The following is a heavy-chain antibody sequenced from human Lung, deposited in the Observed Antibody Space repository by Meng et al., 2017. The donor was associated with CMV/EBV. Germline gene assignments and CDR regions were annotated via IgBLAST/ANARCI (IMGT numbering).Heavy chain of an antibody. CDR1: GFRFDDYG. D-gene: IGHD3-16*01. CDR3: AKDLLLFGGPNAYFDQ. CDR2: IRHDGTNK. J-gene: IGHJ4*02. V-gene: IGHV3-30*02. Sequence: GGSLRLXCAASGFRFDDYGMHWVRQTPGKGLEWVAFIRHDGTNKFYGDSVKGRFTISRDNSKNTVYLQMNSLRPEETDVYYCAKDLLLFGGPNAYFDQWGQGTLVTVSS.